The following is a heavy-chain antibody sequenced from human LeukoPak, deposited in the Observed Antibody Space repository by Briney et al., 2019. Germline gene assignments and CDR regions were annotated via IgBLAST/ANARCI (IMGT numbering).Heavy chain of an antibody. CDR1: RGSFSGYY. D-gene: IGHD3-10*01. V-gene: IGHV4-34*01. J-gene: IGHJ4*02. CDR2: IKHSGST. Sequence: PSETLSLTCPVYRGSFSGYYWSWIRQPPGKGLEWIGEIKHSGSTTYNPSLKSRVTISLDTSKNQVSLKLNSVTAADTAVYYCATYHYGSGSYHNRANFDSWGQGTLVTVSS. CDR3: ATYHYGSGSYHNRANFDS.